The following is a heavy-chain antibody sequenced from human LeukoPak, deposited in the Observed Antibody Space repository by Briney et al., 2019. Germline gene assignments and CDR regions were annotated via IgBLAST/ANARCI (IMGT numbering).Heavy chain of an antibody. CDR2: INHSGST. CDR1: VGSFSGYY. Sequence: SETLSLTCAVYVGSFSGYYWSWIRQPPGKGLEWIGEINHSGSTNYNSSLKSRVTISVDTSKNQFSLKLSSVTAADTAVYYCTRGYYGSGSHCCHMDVWGKGTTITVS. CDR3: TRGYYGSGSHCCHMDV. J-gene: IGHJ6*03. V-gene: IGHV4-34*01. D-gene: IGHD3-10*01.